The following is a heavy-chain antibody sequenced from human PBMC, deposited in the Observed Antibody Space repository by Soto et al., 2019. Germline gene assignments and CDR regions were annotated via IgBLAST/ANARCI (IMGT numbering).Heavy chain of an antibody. V-gene: IGHV4-59*01. CDR3: ARDVPYCSGGSCYSVYAFDI. CDR2: IYYSGST. Sequence: SETLSLTCTVSGGSISSYYWSWIRQPPGKGLEWIGYIYYSGSTNYNPSLKSRVTISVDTSKNQFSLKLSSVTAADTAVYYCARDVPYCSGGSCYSVYAFDIWGQGTMVTVSS. J-gene: IGHJ3*02. CDR1: GGSISSYY. D-gene: IGHD2-15*01.